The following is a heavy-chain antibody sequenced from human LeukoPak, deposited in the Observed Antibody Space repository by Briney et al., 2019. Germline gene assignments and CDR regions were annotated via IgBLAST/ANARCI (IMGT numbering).Heavy chain of an antibody. CDR2: IYYSGST. J-gene: IGHJ4*02. D-gene: IGHD4-23*01. CDR3: ARVSRGNSVGGDY. CDR1: GGSISTYF. Sequence: SETLSVTCTVSGGSISTYFWSWIRQPPGKGLEWIGYIYYSGSTNYNPSLKSRVTISLDTSKNQFSLKLSSVTAADTAMYYCARVSRGNSVGGDYWGQGTLVTVSS. V-gene: IGHV4-59*01.